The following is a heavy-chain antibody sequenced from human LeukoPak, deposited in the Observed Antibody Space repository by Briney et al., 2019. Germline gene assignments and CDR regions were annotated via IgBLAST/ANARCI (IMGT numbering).Heavy chain of an antibody. V-gene: IGHV3-23*01. D-gene: IGHD6-19*01. CDR3: ARQHTGWYVDY. CDR1: GFSFSNYA. Sequence: PGGSLRLSCAASGFSFSNYAMSWVRQAPGKGLEWVSGVSASGASTYSEDSVKGRFIISRDNSKNTVFLQMNSLRAEDTAVYYCARQHTGWYVDYWGQGNLVTVSS. CDR2: VSASGAST. J-gene: IGHJ4*02.